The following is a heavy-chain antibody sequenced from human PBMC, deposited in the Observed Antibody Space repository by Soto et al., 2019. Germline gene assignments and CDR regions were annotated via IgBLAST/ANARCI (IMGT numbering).Heavy chain of an antibody. CDR2: MNPNSGNT. V-gene: IGHV1-8*01. J-gene: IGHJ6*03. CDR1: GYTFTSYD. D-gene: IGHD6-13*01. CDR3: ARAPGGIAAAGRIYYYYMDV. Sequence: ASVKVSCKASGYTFTSYDINWVRQATGQGLEWMGWMNPNSGNTGYAQKFQGRVTMTRNTSISTAYMELSSLRSEDTAVYYCARAPGGIAAAGRIYYYYMDVWGKGTTVTVSS.